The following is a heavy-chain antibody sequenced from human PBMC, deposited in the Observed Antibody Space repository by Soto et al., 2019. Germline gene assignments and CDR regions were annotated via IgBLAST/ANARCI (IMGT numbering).Heavy chain of an antibody. CDR1: GFTFSNYG. CDR2: IVKDGSLQ. CDR3: ARDDDLPDNGPEY. V-gene: IGHV3-33*01. J-gene: IGHJ4*02. D-gene: IGHD1-1*01. Sequence: QVQLVESGGGVVQPGRSLRLSCAASGFTFSNYGMHWVRQAPGKGLEWVAVIVKDGSLQHYGDSVKGRFTISRENYKNMLFPQMESLRAEDTAVYYRARDDDLPDNGPEYWGQGILVTVSS.